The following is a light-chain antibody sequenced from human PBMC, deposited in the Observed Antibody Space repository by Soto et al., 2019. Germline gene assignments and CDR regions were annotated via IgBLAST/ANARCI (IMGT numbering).Light chain of an antibody. Sequence: QSALTQPPSASGSPGQSVTISCTGTSSDVGGYNYVSWYQQHPGKAPKFMIYEVSKRPSGVPDRFSGSKSGNTASLTVSGLQAEDEADYNCSSYAGRTVIFGGGTKLTVL. CDR3: SSYAGRTVI. J-gene: IGLJ2*01. CDR2: EVS. V-gene: IGLV2-8*01. CDR1: SSDVGGYNY.